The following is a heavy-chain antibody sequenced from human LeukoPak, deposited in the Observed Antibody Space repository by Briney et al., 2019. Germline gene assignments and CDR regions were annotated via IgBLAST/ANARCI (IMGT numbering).Heavy chain of an antibody. Sequence: PSETLSLTCAVYGGSFSGYYWSWIRQPPGKGLEWIGEINHSGSTNYNPSLKSRVTISVDTSKNQFSLKLSSVTAADTAVYYCARGRTSRDFWSGYRNWFDPWGQGTLVTVSS. D-gene: IGHD3-3*01. V-gene: IGHV4-34*01. CDR1: GGSFSGYY. CDR3: ARGRTSRDFWSGYRNWFDP. J-gene: IGHJ5*02. CDR2: INHSGST.